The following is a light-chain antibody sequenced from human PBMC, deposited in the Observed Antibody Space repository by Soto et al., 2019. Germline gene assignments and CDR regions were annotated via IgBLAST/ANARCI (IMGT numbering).Light chain of an antibody. CDR1: SSNIGNHY. CDR3: AAWDDSLTGL. V-gene: IGLV1-47*01. Sequence: QSVLTQPPSASGTPGQRVTISCSGSSSNIGNHYVYWYQQLPGTAPKLLIYRSNQRHSGVPDRFSGCKSGTSASLAISGLRSEDEADYYCAAWDDSLTGLFGGGTKVTVL. J-gene: IGLJ3*02. CDR2: RSN.